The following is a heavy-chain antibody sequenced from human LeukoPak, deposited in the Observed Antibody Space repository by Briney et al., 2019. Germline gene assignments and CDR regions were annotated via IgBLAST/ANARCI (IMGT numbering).Heavy chain of an antibody. CDR3: ARDFGDYSNFNWFDP. V-gene: IGHV3-21*01. J-gene: IGHJ5*02. CDR2: ISSSSSYI. D-gene: IGHD4-11*01. Sequence: GGSLRLSCAASGFTFSSYSMNWVRQAPGKGLEWDSSISSSSSYIYYADSVKGRFTISRDNAKNSLYLQMNSLRAEDTAVYYCARDFGDYSNFNWFDPLGQGTLVTVSS. CDR1: GFTFSSYS.